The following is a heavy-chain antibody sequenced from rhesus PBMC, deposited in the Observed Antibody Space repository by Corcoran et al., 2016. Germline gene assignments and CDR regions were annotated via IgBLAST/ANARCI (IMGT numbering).Heavy chain of an antibody. Sequence: QLQLQESGPGLVKPSETLSVTCAVSGGSISSSYWSWIRQAPGKGLDWIGYIYGSCSSTNYNPSLKSRVTLSVETSKNPLSLKLRSVTTADTAVYYCASSYYSGSYYFYWGQGVLVTVSS. CDR3: ASSYYSGSYYFY. J-gene: IGHJ4*01. D-gene: IGHD3-16*01. CDR1: GGSISSSY. CDR2: IYGSCSST. V-gene: IGHV4-169*01.